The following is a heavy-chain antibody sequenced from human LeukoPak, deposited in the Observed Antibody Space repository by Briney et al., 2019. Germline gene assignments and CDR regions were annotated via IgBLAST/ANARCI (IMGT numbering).Heavy chain of an antibody. CDR3: AARYYDFWSGYSTYFDY. CDR1: GGSISSSSYY. D-gene: IGHD3-3*01. CDR2: IYYSGST. J-gene: IGHJ4*02. V-gene: IGHV4-39*07. Sequence: SETLSLTCTVSGGSISSSSYYWGWIRQPPGKGLEWIGSIYYSGSTYYNPSLKSRVTISVDTSKNQFSLKLSSVTAADTAVYYCAARYYDFWSGYSTYFDYWGQGTLVTVSS.